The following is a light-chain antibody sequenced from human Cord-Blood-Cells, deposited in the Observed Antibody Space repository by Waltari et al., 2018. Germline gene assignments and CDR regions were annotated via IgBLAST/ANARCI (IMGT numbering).Light chain of an antibody. CDR3: QQSYSTPLT. Sequence: DIQMTQSPSSLSASVGDRVTITCRDSQSISSYLNCYQQKPGKAPKRLIYAACSLQSGVPSRFSGSGSGTDFTLTISSLQPEDFATYYCQQSYSTPLTFGGGTKVEIK. CDR2: AAC. CDR1: QSISSY. J-gene: IGKJ4*01. V-gene: IGKV1-39*01.